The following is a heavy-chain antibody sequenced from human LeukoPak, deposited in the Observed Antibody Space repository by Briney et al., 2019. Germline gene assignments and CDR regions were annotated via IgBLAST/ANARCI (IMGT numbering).Heavy chain of an antibody. Sequence: GGSLRLSCAASGFTFSSYSMHWVRQAPGKGLEWVAVISYDGSSKYYADSVKGRFTISRDNSKNTLYLQMNSLRAQDTAVYYCARDGDSNDAFDIWGQGTMVTVSS. CDR3: ARDGDSNDAFDI. J-gene: IGHJ3*02. V-gene: IGHV3-30-3*01. CDR1: GFTFSSYS. CDR2: ISYDGSSK. D-gene: IGHD4-11*01.